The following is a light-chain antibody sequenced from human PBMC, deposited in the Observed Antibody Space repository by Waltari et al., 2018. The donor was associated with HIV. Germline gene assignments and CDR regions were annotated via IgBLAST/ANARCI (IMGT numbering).Light chain of an antibody. J-gene: IGLJ2*01. CDR2: RNN. Sequence: QSVLTQPPSASGTPGQRVTISCSGSSSNIGSKYVYCYQQLPGTAPTLLIYRNNQRPSGVPDRFSGSKSGTSASLAISGLRSEDEADYYCAAWDDSMSGPHVVFGGGTKLTVL. V-gene: IGLV1-47*01. CDR1: SSNIGSKY. CDR3: AAWDDSMSGPHVV.